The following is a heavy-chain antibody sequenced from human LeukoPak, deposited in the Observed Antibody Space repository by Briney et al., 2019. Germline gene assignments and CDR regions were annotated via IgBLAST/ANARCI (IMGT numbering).Heavy chain of an antibody. V-gene: IGHV3-66*01. Sequence: GGSLRLSCAASGFAVSSNYMSWVRQAPGKGLEWVSVIYSGGSTYYADSGKGRFTISRDNSKNPLYLQMNTLRAEDTASYYGARTRDGSSGSDYFDYWGEGTLVTVSS. J-gene: IGHJ4*02. D-gene: IGHD3-22*01. CDR1: GFAVSSNY. CDR3: ARTRDGSSGSDYFDY. CDR2: IYSGGST.